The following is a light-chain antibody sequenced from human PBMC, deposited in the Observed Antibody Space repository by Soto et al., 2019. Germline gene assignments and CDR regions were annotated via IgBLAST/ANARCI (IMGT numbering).Light chain of an antibody. V-gene: IGLV1-44*01. CDR3: ATWDDSLNAVG. Sequence: QSVLTQPHSASGTPGQRVTISCSGSNSNIGVYPVHWYQRLPGTAHKLLIYINNQRPSGVPDRFSGSKSGTSGSLAISGLQSEDEADYYCATWDDSLNAVGFGGGTKLTVL. CDR2: INN. J-gene: IGLJ2*01. CDR1: NSNIGVYP.